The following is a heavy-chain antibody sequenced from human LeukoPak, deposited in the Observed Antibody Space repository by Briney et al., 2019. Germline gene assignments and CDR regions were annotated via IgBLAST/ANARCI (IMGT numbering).Heavy chain of an antibody. Sequence: GGSLRLSCAASGFTFSSYSMNWVRQAPGKGLEWVSSISSSSSYIYYADSVKGRFTISRDNAKNSLYLQVNSLRAEDTAVYYCAIASGIAAAGTDDDAFDIWGQGTMVTVSS. CDR3: AIASGIAAAGTDDDAFDI. CDR1: GFTFSSYS. CDR2: ISSSSSYI. J-gene: IGHJ3*02. V-gene: IGHV3-21*01. D-gene: IGHD6-13*01.